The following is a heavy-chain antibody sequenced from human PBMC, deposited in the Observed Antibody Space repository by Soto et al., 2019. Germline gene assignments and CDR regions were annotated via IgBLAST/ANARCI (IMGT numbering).Heavy chain of an antibody. Sequence: SLRLSCAASGFTFGDYYMTWVRQAPGKGLEWISNISSTSAYTNYADSVKGRFTISRDSSKNTVYLQMDSLKVEDTAVYYCARDVDRTSHLNWFDPWGQGVMVTVSS. V-gene: IGHV3-11*06. J-gene: IGHJ5*02. CDR1: GFTFGDYY. D-gene: IGHD5-12*01. CDR2: ISSTSAYT. CDR3: ARDVDRTSHLNWFDP.